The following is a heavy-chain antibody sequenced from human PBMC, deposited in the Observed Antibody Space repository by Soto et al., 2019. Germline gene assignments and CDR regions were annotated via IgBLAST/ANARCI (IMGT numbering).Heavy chain of an antibody. CDR2: INAGNGNT. V-gene: IGHV1-3*01. J-gene: IGHJ4*02. CDR1: GYTFTSYA. D-gene: IGHD6-19*01. CDR3: ARPFSLRGYSSGWYYFDY. Sequence: QVPLVQSGAEVKKPGASVKVSCKASGYTFTSYAMHWVRQAPGQRLEWMGWINAGNGNTKYSQKFQGRVTITRDTSASTAYMELSSLRSEDTAVYYCARPFSLRGYSSGWYYFDYWGQGTLVTVSS.